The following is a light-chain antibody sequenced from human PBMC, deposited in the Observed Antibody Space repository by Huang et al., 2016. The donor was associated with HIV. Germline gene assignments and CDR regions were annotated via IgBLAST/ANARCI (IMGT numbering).Light chain of an antibody. CDR1: QSVSSNY. J-gene: IGKJ1*01. CDR3: QQYGSSPWT. V-gene: IGKV3-20*01. Sequence: EIVLTQSPGTLSLSPGERATLSCRASQSVSSNYLAWYQQKPGQAPRRLIYGASNRATGVPDRFSGSGSETDFTLTISRLEPEDFAVYYCQQYGSSPWTFGQGTKVEIK. CDR2: GAS.